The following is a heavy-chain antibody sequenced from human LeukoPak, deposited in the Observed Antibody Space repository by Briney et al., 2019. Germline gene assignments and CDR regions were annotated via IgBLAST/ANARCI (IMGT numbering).Heavy chain of an antibody. J-gene: IGHJ4*02. CDR3: ARDSGGWYFF. CDR2: IYYSGST. CDR1: GGSISSSSYY. V-gene: IGHV4-39*07. D-gene: IGHD6-19*01. Sequence: PSETLSLTCTVSGGSISSSSYYWGWIRQPPGKGLEWIGSIYYSGSTYYNPSLKSRVTISVDTSKNQFSLKLSSVTAADTAVYYCARDSGGWYFFWGQGTLVTVSS.